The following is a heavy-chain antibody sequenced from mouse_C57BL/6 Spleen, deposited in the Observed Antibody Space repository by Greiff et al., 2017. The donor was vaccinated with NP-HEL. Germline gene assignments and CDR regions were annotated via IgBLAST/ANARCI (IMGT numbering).Heavy chain of an antibody. CDR1: GYTFTSYW. D-gene: IGHD1-1*01. CDR3: ARSYYGSSYDAMDY. V-gene: IGHV1-72*01. CDR2: IDPNSGGT. Sequence: VQLQQSGAELVKPGASVKLSCKASGYTFTSYWMHWVKQRPGRGLEWIGRIDPNSGGTKYNEKFKSKATLTVDKPSSPAYMQLSSLTSEDSAVYYCARSYYGSSYDAMDYWGQGTSVTVSS. J-gene: IGHJ4*01.